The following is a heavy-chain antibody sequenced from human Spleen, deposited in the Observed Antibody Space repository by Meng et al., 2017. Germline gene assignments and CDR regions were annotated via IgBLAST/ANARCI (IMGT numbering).Heavy chain of an antibody. J-gene: IGHJ4*02. V-gene: IGHV4-59*12. D-gene: IGHD3-10*01. CDR3: ARSPDEKVTMVRGVILFDY. CDR2: IYYSGST. CDR1: GGPISSYY. Sequence: SETLSPTCTVPGGPISSYYWRWIRQPPGKGLEWIGYIYYSGSTYYNPSLKSRVTISVDTSKNQSPLKLSSVTAADTAVYYCARSPDEKVTMVRGVILFDYWGQGTMVTVSS.